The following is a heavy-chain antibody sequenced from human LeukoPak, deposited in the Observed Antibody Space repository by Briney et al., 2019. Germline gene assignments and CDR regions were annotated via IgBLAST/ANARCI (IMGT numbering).Heavy chain of an antibody. D-gene: IGHD3-3*01. CDR3: AREYDFWRAFDY. J-gene: IGHJ4*02. CDR2: INPNSGGT. CDR1: GYTFTVYY. V-gene: IGHV1-2*02. Sequence: GASVKVSFKASGYTFTVYYMHWVRQAPGQGLEWMGWINPNSGGTDYAQKFQGRVTMTRDTSISTAYMELSRLRSDDTAVYYCAREYDFWRAFDYWGQGTLVTVSS.